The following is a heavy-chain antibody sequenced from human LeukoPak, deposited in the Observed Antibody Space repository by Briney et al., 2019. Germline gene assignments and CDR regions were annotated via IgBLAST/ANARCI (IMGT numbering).Heavy chain of an antibody. D-gene: IGHD5-24*01. CDR2: IYPGGSET. J-gene: IGHJ4*02. CDR3: ARASRDGYNQNFDH. V-gene: IGHV5-51*01. CDR1: GYSFSSYW. Sequence: GESLKISCKGLGYSFSSYWNAWVRQRPGKGLEWMGIIYPGGSETRYDPSFQGQVTISADSSTSTAYLQWSSLRASDTATYYCARASRDGYNQNFDHWGQGTLVTVS.